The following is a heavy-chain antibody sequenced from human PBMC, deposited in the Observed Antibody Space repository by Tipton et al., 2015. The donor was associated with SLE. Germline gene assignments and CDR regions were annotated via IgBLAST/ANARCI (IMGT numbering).Heavy chain of an antibody. Sequence: TLSLTCTVSGASLSGYYWSWVRQPAGKGLEWFGRICTSASTIYNPSLKSRVTLSSDTPKNQFSLRVRSVTAADTAVYYCARGGGSYYDYWGQGTLVTVSS. CDR3: ARGGGSYYDY. D-gene: IGHD1-26*01. J-gene: IGHJ4*02. CDR1: GASLSGYY. CDR2: ICTSAST. V-gene: IGHV4-4*07.